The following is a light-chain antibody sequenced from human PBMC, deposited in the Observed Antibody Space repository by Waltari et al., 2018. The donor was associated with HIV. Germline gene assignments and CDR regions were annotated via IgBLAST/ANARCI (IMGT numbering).Light chain of an antibody. CDR2: RNN. J-gene: IGLJ3*02. CDR1: SSNIGSKY. CDR3: AAWDDSLSGFWV. V-gene: IGLV1-47*01. Sequence: QSVLTQPPSASGTPGQRVTISCSGSSSNIGSKYVYWYQQLPGTAPKLLIHRNNQRPSGVPDGLSCAKSGTSASLAISGRGSEDEADYYCAAWDDSLSGFWVFGGGTKLTVL.